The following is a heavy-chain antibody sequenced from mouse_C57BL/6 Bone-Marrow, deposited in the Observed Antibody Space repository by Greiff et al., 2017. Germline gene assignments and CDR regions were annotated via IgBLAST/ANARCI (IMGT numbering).Heavy chain of an antibody. CDR3: SREGPYYFDYY. CDR2: IYPRSGNT. D-gene: IGHD1-1*01. Sequence: QVQLQQSGAELARPGASVKLSCKASGYTFTSYGISWVKQRPGQGLEWIGEIYPRSGNTYYNEKFKGKATLTADKSSSTAYMELRSLTSEDSSVYFCSREGPYYFDYYWGQGTTLTVSS. V-gene: IGHV1-81*01. CDR1: GYTFTSYG. J-gene: IGHJ2*01.